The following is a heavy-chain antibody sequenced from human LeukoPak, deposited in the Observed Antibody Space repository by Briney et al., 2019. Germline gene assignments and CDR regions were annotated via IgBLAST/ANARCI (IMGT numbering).Heavy chain of an antibody. V-gene: IGHV1-2*02. CDR3: VRVGSSWSTLDY. J-gene: IGHJ4*02. CDR2: INPDSGGT. Sequence: GASVKVSCKASGYTFTGYYMHWVRQAPGQGLEWMGWINPDSGGTNYAQKFQGRVTMTRDTSISTAYMELSSLISDDTAVYYCVRVGSSWSTLDYWGQGTLVTVSS. D-gene: IGHD6-13*01. CDR1: GYTFTGYY.